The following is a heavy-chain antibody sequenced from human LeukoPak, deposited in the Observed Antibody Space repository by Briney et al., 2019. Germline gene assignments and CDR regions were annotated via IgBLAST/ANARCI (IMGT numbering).Heavy chain of an antibody. CDR2: ISYDGSNK. CDR3: ARGAVVCSSTSCYKGYYYYGMDV. J-gene: IGHJ6*02. Sequence: GGSLRLSCAASGFTFSSYAMHWVRQAPGKGLEWVAVISYDGSNKYYADSVKGRFTISRDNSKNTLYLQMNSLRAEDTAVYYCARGAVVCSSTSCYKGYYYYGMDVWGQGTTVTVSS. D-gene: IGHD2-2*02. CDR1: GFTFSSYA. V-gene: IGHV3-30*04.